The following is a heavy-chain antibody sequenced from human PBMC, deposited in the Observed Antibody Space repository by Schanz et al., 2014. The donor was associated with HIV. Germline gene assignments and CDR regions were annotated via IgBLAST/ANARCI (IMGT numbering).Heavy chain of an antibody. J-gene: IGHJ6*02. V-gene: IGHV3-49*05. CDR1: GFTFSDYP. D-gene: IGHD5-18*01. CDR2: IKSKAYGGTP. CDR3: RGYRFYYGVDF. Sequence: EVHLVESGGGLIKPGRSLRLSCTTSGFTFSDYPVSWLRQAPGKGLEWVGFIKSKAYGGTPEYAASVTGRFTISRDDSKNSVYLQMNSLNIEDTAVYYCRGYRFYYGVDFWGQGTTVTVS.